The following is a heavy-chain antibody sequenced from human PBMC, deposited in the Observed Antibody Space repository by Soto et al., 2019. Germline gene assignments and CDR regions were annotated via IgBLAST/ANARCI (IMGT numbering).Heavy chain of an antibody. V-gene: IGHV3-23*01. D-gene: IGHD2-15*01. Sequence: GGSLRLSCAASGFTFSSYAMSWVRQAPGKGLEWVSAISGSGGSTYYADSVKGRFTISRDNSKNTLYLQMNSLRAEDTAVYYCAKPLPAYCSGGSCYPLQTDAFDIWGQGTMVTVSS. CDR1: GFTFSSYA. CDR2: ISGSGGST. J-gene: IGHJ3*02. CDR3: AKPLPAYCSGGSCYPLQTDAFDI.